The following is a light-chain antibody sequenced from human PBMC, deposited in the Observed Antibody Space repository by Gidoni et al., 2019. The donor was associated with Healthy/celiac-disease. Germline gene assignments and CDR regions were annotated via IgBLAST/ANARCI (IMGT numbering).Light chain of an antibody. CDR2: AAS. J-gene: IGKJ3*01. CDR1: QSISSY. V-gene: IGKV1-39*01. CDR3: QQSYSTPRIT. Sequence: DIQMTKSPSSLSASVGDRVTISCRASQSISSYLNWYQQKPGKAPKLLIYAASSLQSGVPSRFSGSGSGTDFTLTISSLQPEDFATYYCQQSYSTPRITFXPXTKVDIK.